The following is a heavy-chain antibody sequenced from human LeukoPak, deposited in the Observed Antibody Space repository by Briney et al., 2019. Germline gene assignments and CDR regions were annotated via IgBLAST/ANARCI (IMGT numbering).Heavy chain of an antibody. CDR1: GFTLSSYA. Sequence: GGSLRLSCAASGFTLSSYAMSWVRQAPGKGLEWVSAISGSGGSTYYADSVKGRFAISRDNSKNTLHLQMNSLGAEDTAVYYCASPGGVPTPDPWGQGTLVTVSS. CDR2: ISGSGGST. CDR3: ASPGGVPTPDP. J-gene: IGHJ5*02. V-gene: IGHV3-23*01. D-gene: IGHD3-16*01.